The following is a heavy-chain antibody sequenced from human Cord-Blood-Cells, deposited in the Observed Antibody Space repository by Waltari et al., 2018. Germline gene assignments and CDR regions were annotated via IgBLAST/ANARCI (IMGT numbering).Heavy chain of an antibody. CDR3: ARGSDIVVVPAAINYYYYGMDV. V-gene: IGHV4-34*01. Sequence: QVQLQQWGAGLLKPSETLSLTCAVYGGSFRGYYWSWIRQPPGKGLEWIGEFNHSGSTNYNPSLKSRVTISVDTSKNQFSLKLSSVTAADTAVYYCARGSDIVVVPAAINYYYYGMDVWGQGTTVTVSS. CDR2: FNHSGST. D-gene: IGHD2-2*01. J-gene: IGHJ6*02. CDR1: GGSFRGYY.